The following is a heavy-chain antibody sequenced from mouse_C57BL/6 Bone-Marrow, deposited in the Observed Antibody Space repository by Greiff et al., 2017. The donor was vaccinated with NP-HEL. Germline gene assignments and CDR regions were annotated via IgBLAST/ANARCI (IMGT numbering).Heavy chain of an antibody. V-gene: IGHV5-16*01. D-gene: IGHD2-4*01. J-gene: IGHJ4*01. Sequence: EVMLVESEGGLVQPGSSMKLSCTASGFTFSDYYMAWVRQVPEKGLEWVANINYDGSSTYYLDSLKSRFIISRDNAKNILYLQMSSLKSEDTATYYCARDRITTLYYYAMDYWGQGTSVTVSS. CDR1: GFTFSDYY. CDR3: ARDRITTLYYYAMDY. CDR2: INYDGSST.